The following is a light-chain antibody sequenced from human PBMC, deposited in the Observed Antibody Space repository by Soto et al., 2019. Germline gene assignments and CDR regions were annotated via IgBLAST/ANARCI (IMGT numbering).Light chain of an antibody. CDR3: TSYVVNDIWV. Sequence: QSALTQPPSASGSPGQSVTISCTGTSSDVGAYKYVSWYQQYPGKAPKLMIYEVTKRPSGVPDRFSGSKSGNTASLTVSGLEAEDEADYYCTSYVVNDIWVFGGGTKLTVL. CDR2: EVT. CDR1: SSDVGAYKY. J-gene: IGLJ3*02. V-gene: IGLV2-8*01.